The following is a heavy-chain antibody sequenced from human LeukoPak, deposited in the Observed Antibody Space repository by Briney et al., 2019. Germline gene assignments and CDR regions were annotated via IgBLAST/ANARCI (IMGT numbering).Heavy chain of an antibody. V-gene: IGHV4-34*01. CDR2: INHSGST. Sequence: PSETLSLTCAVYGGSFSGYYWSWIRQPPGKGLEWIGEINHSGSTNYNPSLKSRVTISVDTSKNQFSLKLSSVTAADTAVYYCARDSQLSRWISGSYPSPYYYYYYMDVWGKGTTVTVSS. J-gene: IGHJ6*03. D-gene: IGHD3-10*01. CDR3: ARDSQLSRWISGSYPSPYYYYYYMDV. CDR1: GGSFSGYY.